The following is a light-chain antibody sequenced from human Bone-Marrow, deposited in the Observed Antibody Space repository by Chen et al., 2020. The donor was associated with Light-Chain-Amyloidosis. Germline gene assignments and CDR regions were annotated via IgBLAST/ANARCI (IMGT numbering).Light chain of an antibody. Sequence: SYELTQPPSVSVSPGQTARITCSGDDLPTKYAYWYQQQPGQAPVLVIHRDTERPSGISERFSGASSGTTATLTISGVQAEDEADYHGQSADSSGTYEVIFGGGTKLTVL. CDR2: RDT. CDR3: QSADSSGTYEVI. J-gene: IGLJ2*01. V-gene: IGLV3-25*03. CDR1: DLPTKY.